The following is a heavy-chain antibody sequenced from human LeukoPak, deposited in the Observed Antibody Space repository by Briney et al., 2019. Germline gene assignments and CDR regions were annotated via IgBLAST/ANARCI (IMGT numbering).Heavy chain of an antibody. CDR2: ISSSSSTI. Sequence: GGSLRLSCAASGLTFSSYSMNWVRQAPGKGLEWVSYISSSSSTIYYADSVKGRFTISRDNAKNSLYLQMNSLRAEDTAVYYCARGPPIAAAGYFDYWGQGTLVTVSS. CDR3: ARGPPIAAAGYFDY. CDR1: GLTFSSYS. V-gene: IGHV3-48*01. J-gene: IGHJ4*02. D-gene: IGHD6-13*01.